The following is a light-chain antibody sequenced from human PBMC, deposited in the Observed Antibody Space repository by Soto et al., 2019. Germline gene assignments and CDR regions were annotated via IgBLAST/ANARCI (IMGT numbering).Light chain of an antibody. CDR2: GNS. CDR3: QSYDSSLSGSNV. CDR1: SSNIGAGYD. V-gene: IGLV1-40*01. J-gene: IGLJ1*01. Sequence: QAVVTQPPSVSGAPGQRVTISCTGSSSNIGAGYDVHWYQQLPGTAPKLLIYGNSNRPSGVPDRFSGSKSGTSASLAITGRQAEDEADYYCQSYDSSLSGSNVFGTGTKVTVL.